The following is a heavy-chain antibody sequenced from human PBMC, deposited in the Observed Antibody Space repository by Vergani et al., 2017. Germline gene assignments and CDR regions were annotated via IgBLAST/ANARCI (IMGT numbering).Heavy chain of an antibody. CDR3: ARSNGVLLWFGELSRHYGMNV. CDR1: GGSFSGYY. V-gene: IGHV4-34*01. Sequence: QVQLQQWGAGLLKPSETLSLTCAVYGGSFSGYYWSWIRQPPGKGLEWIGEINHSGSTNYNPSLKSRVTISVDTSKNQFSLKLSSVTAADTAVYYCARSNGVLLWFGELSRHYGMNVWGQGTTVTVSS. D-gene: IGHD3-10*01. J-gene: IGHJ6*02. CDR2: INHSGST.